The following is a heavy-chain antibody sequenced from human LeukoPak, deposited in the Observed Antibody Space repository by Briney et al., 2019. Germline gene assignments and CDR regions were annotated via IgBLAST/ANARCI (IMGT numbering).Heavy chain of an antibody. D-gene: IGHD2-21*02. V-gene: IGHV4-39*07. Sequence: SETLSLTCTVSGGSISSSSYYWGWIRQPPGKGLEWIGSIYYSGSTYYNPSLKSRVTISVDTSKNQFSLKLSSVTAADTAVYYCARVTYCGGDCYYPNHNFDYWGQGTLVTVSS. J-gene: IGHJ4*02. CDR3: ARVTYCGGDCYYPNHNFDY. CDR1: GGSISSSSYY. CDR2: IYYSGST.